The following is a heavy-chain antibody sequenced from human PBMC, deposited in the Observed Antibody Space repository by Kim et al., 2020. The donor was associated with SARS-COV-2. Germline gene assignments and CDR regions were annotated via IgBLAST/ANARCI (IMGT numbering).Heavy chain of an antibody. J-gene: IGHJ4*02. CDR3: VTRIAGATDY. CDR2: ISAGNGNT. Sequence: ASVKVSCKASGYTFTSYAMHWVRQAPGQRLEWMGWISAGNGNTKYSQKFQGRVTITRDTSASTAYMELSSLRSEDTAVYYCVTRIAGATDYWGQGTLVTVSS. D-gene: IGHD6-13*01. V-gene: IGHV1-3*01. CDR1: GYTFTSYA.